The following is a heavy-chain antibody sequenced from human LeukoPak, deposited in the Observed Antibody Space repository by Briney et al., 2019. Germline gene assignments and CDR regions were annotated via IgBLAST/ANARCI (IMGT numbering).Heavy chain of an antibody. CDR3: ARWRGAARHHVDY. D-gene: IGHD6-6*01. CDR1: GGSFSGYY. CDR2: INHSGST. Sequence: SETLSLTCAVSGGSFSGYYWSWIRQPPGKGLEWIGEINHSGSTNYNPSLKSRVTISVDTSKNQFSLKLSSVTAADTAVYYCARWRGAARHHVDYWGQGTLATVSS. V-gene: IGHV4-34*01. J-gene: IGHJ4*02.